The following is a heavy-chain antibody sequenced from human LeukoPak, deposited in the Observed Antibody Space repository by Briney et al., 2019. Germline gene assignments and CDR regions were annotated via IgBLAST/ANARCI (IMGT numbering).Heavy chain of an antibody. J-gene: IGHJ6*02. V-gene: IGHV4-31*03. CDR1: GGSISSGGYY. Sequence: SETLSLTCTVSGGSISSGGYYWSWIRQHPGKGLEWIGYIYYSGSTYYNPSLKSRVTISVDTSKNQFSLKLSSVTAADTAVYYCARNIGLVVYGTDVWGQGTTVTVSS. D-gene: IGHD2-2*01. CDR2: IYYSGST. CDR3: ARNIGLVVYGTDV.